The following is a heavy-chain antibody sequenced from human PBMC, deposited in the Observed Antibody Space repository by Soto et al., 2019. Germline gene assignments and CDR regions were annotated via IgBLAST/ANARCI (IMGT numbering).Heavy chain of an antibody. J-gene: IGHJ6*02. V-gene: IGHV3-21*01. D-gene: IGHD2-15*01. CDR3: ARDCSGGSCYPGMDV. Sequence: EVQLVESGGGLVKPGGSLRLSCAASGFNFNSYTINWVRQAPGKRLGWLSSISSSGYIFSTDSVSGRFTISRDNAKNSVYLQINSLRAEDTAVYFCARDCSGGSCYPGMDVWGQGTTVTVSS. CDR1: GFNFNSYT. CDR2: ISSSGYI.